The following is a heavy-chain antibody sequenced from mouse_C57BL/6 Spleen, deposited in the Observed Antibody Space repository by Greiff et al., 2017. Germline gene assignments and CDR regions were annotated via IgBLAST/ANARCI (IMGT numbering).Heavy chain of an antibody. CDR1: GYTFTDYY. Sequence: VQLQQSGAELVRPGASVKLSCKASGYTFTDYYINWVKQRPGQGLEWIARIYPGSGNTYYNEKFKGKATLTAEKSSSTAYMQLSSLTSEDSAVYFCARGFITTVVGYYFDYWGQGTTLTVSS. CDR3: ARGFITTVVGYYFDY. V-gene: IGHV1-76*01. CDR2: IYPGSGNT. D-gene: IGHD1-1*01. J-gene: IGHJ2*01.